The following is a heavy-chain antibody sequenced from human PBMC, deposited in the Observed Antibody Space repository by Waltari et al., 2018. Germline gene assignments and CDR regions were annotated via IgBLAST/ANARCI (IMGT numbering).Heavy chain of an antibody. J-gene: IGHJ4*02. V-gene: IGHV4-38-2*01. CDR2: IYHSGST. CDR1: GYSISSGYY. Sequence: QVQLQESGPGLVKPSETLSLTCAVSGYSISSGYYWGWIRQPPGKGREWIGSIYHSGSTYYNPSLKSRVTISVDTSKNQFSLKLSSVTAADTAVYYCARHNSGYDASPYFDYWGQGTLVTVSS. CDR3: ARHNSGYDASPYFDY. D-gene: IGHD5-12*01.